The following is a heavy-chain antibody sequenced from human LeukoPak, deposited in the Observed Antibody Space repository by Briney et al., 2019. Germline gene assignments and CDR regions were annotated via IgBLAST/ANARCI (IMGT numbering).Heavy chain of an antibody. CDR1: TDSMYGYY. CDR2: IHNKGTT. V-gene: IGHV4-4*07. D-gene: IGHD3-3*01. J-gene: IGHJ5*02. CDR3: AREGNDITIFGVATPNWFDP. Sequence: PSETLSLTCTVSTDSMYGYYWSWVRQPAGKGLEWIGRIHNKGTTNYNPSLKSRVTMSLDMSKNLFSLNLRSVTAADTAVYYCAREGNDITIFGVATPNWFDPWGQGTLVTVSS.